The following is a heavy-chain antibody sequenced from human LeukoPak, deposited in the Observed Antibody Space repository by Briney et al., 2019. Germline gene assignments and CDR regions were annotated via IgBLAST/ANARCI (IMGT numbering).Heavy chain of an antibody. J-gene: IGHJ4*01. V-gene: IGHV3-11*04. Sequence: MPGGSLRLSCAASGITFSDYYMSWIRQAPGKGPEWVSHISSSGTSINYSDSVKGRFTISRDNAKKSLYLEMNSLRVADTAVYYCATRLPFTGYKNWGQGTLVTVSS. D-gene: IGHD5-24*01. CDR2: ISSSGTSI. CDR1: GITFSDYY. CDR3: ATRLPFTGYKN.